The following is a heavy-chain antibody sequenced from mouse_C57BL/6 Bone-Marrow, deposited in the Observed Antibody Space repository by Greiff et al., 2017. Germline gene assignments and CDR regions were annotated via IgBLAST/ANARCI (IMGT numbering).Heavy chain of an antibody. J-gene: IGHJ4*01. CDR1: GYAFTNYL. Sequence: VQLQQSGAELVRPGTSVKVSCKASGYAFTNYLIEWVKQRPGQGLESIGVINPGSGGTNYNEKFKGKATLTADKSSSTAYMQLSSLTSEDSAVYFCAAYGFYAMDYWGQGTSVTVSS. CDR2: INPGSGGT. V-gene: IGHV1-54*01. D-gene: IGHD1-1*01. CDR3: AAYGFYAMDY.